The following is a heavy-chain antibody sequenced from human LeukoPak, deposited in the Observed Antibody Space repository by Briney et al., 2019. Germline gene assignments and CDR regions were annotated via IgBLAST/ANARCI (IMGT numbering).Heavy chain of an antibody. CDR1: GGPITSYY. J-gene: IGHJ3*01. D-gene: IGHD2-15*01. V-gene: IGHV4-4*07. CDR3: ARGICSGGTCFSPGALDF. Sequence: SETLSLTCTVSGGPITSYYWSWIRQPAGKGLEWIGRIYTGGTTNYNPSLKSRVTMSVDTSKNQFSLNLTSVTAADTAVYYCARGICSGGTCFSPGALDFWGQGTMVTVSS. CDR2: IYTGGTT.